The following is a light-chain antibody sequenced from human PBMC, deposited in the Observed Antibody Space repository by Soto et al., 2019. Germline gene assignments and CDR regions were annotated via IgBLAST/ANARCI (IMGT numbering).Light chain of an antibody. CDR1: QSVSSK. Sequence: EIVLTQSPGTLSVSPGERATLSCRASQSVSSKLAWYQQKPGQAPRLLFYGASTGATGIPARFSGSGSETKFTLSISSLQSEDFAGYYCQQYNNWPGTFGQGTKVDIK. CDR2: GAS. CDR3: QQYNNWPGT. J-gene: IGKJ1*01. V-gene: IGKV3-15*01.